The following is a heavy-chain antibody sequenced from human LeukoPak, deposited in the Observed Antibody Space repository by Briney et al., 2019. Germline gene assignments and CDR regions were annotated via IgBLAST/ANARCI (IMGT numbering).Heavy chain of an antibody. J-gene: IGHJ4*02. CDR2: IYTSGST. D-gene: IGHD5-24*01. CDR1: GGSISSGSYY. V-gene: IGHV4-61*02. CDR3: ARGSSGAMATGSRRRYYFDY. Sequence: SQTLSLTCTVSGGSISSGSYYWSWIRQPAGKGLEWIGRIYTSGSTNYNPSLKSRVTISVDTSKNQFSLKLSSVTAADTAVYYCARGSSGAMATGSRRRYYFDYWGQGTLVTVSS.